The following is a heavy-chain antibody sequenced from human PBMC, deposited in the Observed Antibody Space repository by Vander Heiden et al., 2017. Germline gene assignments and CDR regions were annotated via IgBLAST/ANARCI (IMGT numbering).Heavy chain of an antibody. CDR3: ARDGRSGGAFDI. CDR1: GGTFNSYV. J-gene: IGHJ3*02. CDR2: IIPIFHTA. V-gene: IGHV1-69*01. D-gene: IGHD3-10*01. Sequence: QVQLVQSGAEVKKPGSSVKISCKASGGTFNSYVFNWVRQAPGQGLEWMGGIIPIFHTANFAPKFQGRLTITADESTFTAYMELSSLKSEDTAVYYCARDGRSGGAFDIWGQGTLVTVS.